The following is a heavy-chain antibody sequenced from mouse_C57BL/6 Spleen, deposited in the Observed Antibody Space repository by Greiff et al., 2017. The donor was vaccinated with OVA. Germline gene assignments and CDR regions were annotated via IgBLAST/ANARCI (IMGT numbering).Heavy chain of an antibody. J-gene: IGHJ4*01. CDR2: IDPSDSET. V-gene: IGHV1-52*01. D-gene: IGHD1-1*02. Sequence: QVHVKQPGAELVRPGSSVKLSCKASGYTFTSYWMHWVKQRPIQGLEWIGNIDPSDSETHYNQKFKDKATLTVDKSSSTAYMQLSSLTSEDSAVYYCARSDYLFYAMDYWGQGTSVTVSS. CDR3: ARSDYLFYAMDY. CDR1: GYTFTSYW.